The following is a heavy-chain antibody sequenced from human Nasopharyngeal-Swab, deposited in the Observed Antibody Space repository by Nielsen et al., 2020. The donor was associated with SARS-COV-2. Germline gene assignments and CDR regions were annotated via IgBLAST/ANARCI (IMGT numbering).Heavy chain of an antibody. D-gene: IGHD3-3*01. Sequence: GGSLRLSCAASGFTFSSYAMSWVRQAPGKGLEWVSTISGSAGSTYYTNSVKGRFTISRDNSKNTLYLQMNSLRAEDTAVYYCARDLGYDFWSAPRGFDPWGQGTLVTVSS. CDR1: GFTFSSYA. CDR3: ARDLGYDFWSAPRGFDP. J-gene: IGHJ5*02. CDR2: ISGSAGST. V-gene: IGHV3-23*01.